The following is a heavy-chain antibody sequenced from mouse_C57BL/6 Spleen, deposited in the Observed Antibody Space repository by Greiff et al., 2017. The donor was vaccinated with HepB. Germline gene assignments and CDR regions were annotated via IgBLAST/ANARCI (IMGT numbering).Heavy chain of an antibody. D-gene: IGHD1-1*01. Sequence: VQGVESGPGLVAPSQSLSITCTVSGFSLTSYAISWVRQPPGKGLEWLGVIWTGGGTNYNSALKSRLSISKDNSKSQVFLKMNSLQTDDTARYYCARINYYGSSYGYFDVWGTGTTVTVSS. CDR2: IWTGGGT. J-gene: IGHJ1*03. CDR3: ARINYYGSSYGYFDV. V-gene: IGHV2-9-1*01. CDR1: GFSLTSYA.